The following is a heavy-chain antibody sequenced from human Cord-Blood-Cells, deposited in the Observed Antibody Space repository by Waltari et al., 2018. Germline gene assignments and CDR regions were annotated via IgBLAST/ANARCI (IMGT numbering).Heavy chain of an antibody. CDR3: ARVPYDYVWGSYRYAFDI. CDR1: GGTFSSYA. J-gene: IGHJ3*02. Sequence: QVQLVQSGAEVKKPGSSVKVSCKASGGTFSSYAISWVRQAPGQGLEWMGGIIPIFGTANYAQKFQGRVTITADESTSTAYMELSSLRSEDTAVYYCARVPYDYVWGSYRYAFDIWGQGTMVTVSS. V-gene: IGHV1-69*01. CDR2: IIPIFGTA. D-gene: IGHD3-16*02.